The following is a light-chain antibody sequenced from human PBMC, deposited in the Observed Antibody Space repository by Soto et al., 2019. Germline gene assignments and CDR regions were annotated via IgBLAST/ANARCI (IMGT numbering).Light chain of an antibody. V-gene: IGLV2-14*01. CDR1: SSDVGGYNY. CDR3: CSYTSSSTFV. Sequence: QSVLNQPASVSGSPGQSITISCTGTSSDVGGYNYVSWYQQHPGKAPKLMMYDVSNRPSGVSNRFSGSESGNTASLTISGLQAGDEADYYCCSYTSSSTFVFGSGTKLTVL. J-gene: IGLJ1*01. CDR2: DVS.